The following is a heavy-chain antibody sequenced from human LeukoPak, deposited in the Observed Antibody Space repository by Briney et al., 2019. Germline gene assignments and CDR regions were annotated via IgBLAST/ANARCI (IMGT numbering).Heavy chain of an antibody. CDR1: GFTVSSNY. D-gene: IGHD3-3*01. CDR2: IYSGGST. CDR3: ARSYDFWSGSPGYYFDY. Sequence: GGSLRLSCAASGFTVSSNYMSWVRQAPGKGLEWVSVIYSGGSTYYADSVKGRFTISRDNSKNTLYLQMNSLRAEDTAVYYCARSYDFWSGSPGYYFDYWGQGTLVTVSS. J-gene: IGHJ4*02. V-gene: IGHV3-53*01.